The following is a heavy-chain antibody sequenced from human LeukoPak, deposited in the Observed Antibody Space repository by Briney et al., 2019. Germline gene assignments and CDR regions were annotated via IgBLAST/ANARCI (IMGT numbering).Heavy chain of an antibody. J-gene: IGHJ4*02. CDR2: IYTSGST. CDR3: AREMVGWGSWRVFDY. D-gene: IGHD3-10*01. V-gene: IGHV4-61*02. CDR1: GGSISSGSYY. Sequence: TLSLTCTVSGGSISSGSYYWSWIRQPAGEGLEWIGRIYTSGSTNYDPSLKSRVTISVDTSKNQFSLKLSSVTAADTAVYYCAREMVGWGSWRVFDYWGQGTLVSVSS.